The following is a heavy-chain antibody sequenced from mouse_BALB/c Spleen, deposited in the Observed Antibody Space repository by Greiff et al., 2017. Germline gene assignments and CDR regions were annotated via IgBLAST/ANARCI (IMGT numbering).Heavy chain of an antibody. CDR2: ISNGGGST. D-gene: IGHD1-1*01. Sequence: EVQRVESGGGLVQPGGSLKLSCAASGFTFSSYTMSWVRQTPEKRLEWVAYISNGGGSTYYPDTVKGRFTISRDNAKNTLYLQMSSLKSEDTAMYYCAREDYGSSYVMDYWGQGTSVTVSS. CDR3: AREDYGSSYVMDY. V-gene: IGHV5-12-2*01. J-gene: IGHJ4*01. CDR1: GFTFSSYT.